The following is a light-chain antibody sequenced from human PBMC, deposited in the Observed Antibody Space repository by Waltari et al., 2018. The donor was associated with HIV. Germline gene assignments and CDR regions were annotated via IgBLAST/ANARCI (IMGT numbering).Light chain of an antibody. V-gene: IGKV3-15*01. Sequence: EIVMTQSPATLSVSPGERATLSCRASQSVGSNLAWYRQKPGQAPRLLIYYAYTRATGIPARFSGNGSGTEFTLTISSLLSEDFAVYYCQQYNNWPPWTFGQGTKVEIK. CDR1: QSVGSN. CDR3: QQYNNWPPWT. CDR2: YAY. J-gene: IGKJ1*01.